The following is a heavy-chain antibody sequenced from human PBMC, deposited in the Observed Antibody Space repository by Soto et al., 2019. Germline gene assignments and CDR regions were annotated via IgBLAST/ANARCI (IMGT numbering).Heavy chain of an antibody. CDR1: GFTFNSYV. V-gene: IGHV3-23*01. CDR2: ISRSGRGSA. D-gene: IGHD3-22*01. Sequence: GGSLRLSCAASGFTFNSYVMTWVRQAPGEGLEWVSSISRSGRGSAYYADSVKGRFTISRDNSENTLFLQMNNLRDEDTALYYCARGRYLDSSDYWVADLPFDHWGLGTLVTVSS. CDR3: ARGRYLDSSDYWVADLPFDH. J-gene: IGHJ4*02.